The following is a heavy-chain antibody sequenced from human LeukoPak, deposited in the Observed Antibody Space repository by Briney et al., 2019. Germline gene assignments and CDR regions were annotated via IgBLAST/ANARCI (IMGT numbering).Heavy chain of an antibody. D-gene: IGHD2-15*01. CDR3: ARASAASLFDY. Sequence: GGSLRLSCAASGFTFSSYWMSWVRQAPGKGLEWVANIKQDGSEKYYVDSVKGRFTISRDDAKNSLYLQMNSLRAEDTAVYYCARASAASLFDYWGQGTLVTVSS. V-gene: IGHV3-7*04. CDR2: IKQDGSEK. CDR1: GFTFSSYW. J-gene: IGHJ4*02.